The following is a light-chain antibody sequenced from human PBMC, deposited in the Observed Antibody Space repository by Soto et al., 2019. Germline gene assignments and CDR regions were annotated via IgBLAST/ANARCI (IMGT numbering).Light chain of an antibody. Sequence: SYELTQPPSVSVAPGKTARITCGGNNIGSKSVHWYQQKPGQAPVLVIYYDSDRPSGIPERFSGSNSGNTATLTISRVEAGDEADDYCQVWDSSSDHPCVFGTGTKLTVL. J-gene: IGLJ1*01. CDR1: NIGSKS. V-gene: IGLV3-21*04. CDR3: QVWDSSSDHPCV. CDR2: YDS.